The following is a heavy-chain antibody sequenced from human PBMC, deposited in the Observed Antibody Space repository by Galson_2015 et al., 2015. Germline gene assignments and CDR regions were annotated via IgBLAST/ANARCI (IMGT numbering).Heavy chain of an antibody. CDR3: ARSLVAAAEGFDP. CDR2: INPNSGGT. J-gene: IGHJ5*02. Sequence: SVKVSCKASGYTFTGYYMHWVRQAPGQGLEWMGWINPNSGGTNYAQKFQGWVTMTRDTSISTAYMELSRLRSDDTAVYYCARSLVAAAEGFDPWGQGTLVTVSS. D-gene: IGHD6-13*01. V-gene: IGHV1-2*04. CDR1: GYTFTGYY.